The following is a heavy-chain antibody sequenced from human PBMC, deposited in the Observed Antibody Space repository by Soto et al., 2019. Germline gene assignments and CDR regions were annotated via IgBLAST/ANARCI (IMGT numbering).Heavy chain of an antibody. J-gene: IGHJ3*02. Sequence: PGGSLRLSCAASGFTFSSYGMHWVRQAPGKGLEWVAVIWYDGSNKYYADSVKGRFTISRDSSKNTLYLQMNSLRAEDTAVYYCARVDHGFDYGDPRGAFDIWGQGTMVTVSS. D-gene: IGHD4-17*01. CDR2: IWYDGSNK. CDR3: ARVDHGFDYGDPRGAFDI. V-gene: IGHV3-33*01. CDR1: GFTFSSYG.